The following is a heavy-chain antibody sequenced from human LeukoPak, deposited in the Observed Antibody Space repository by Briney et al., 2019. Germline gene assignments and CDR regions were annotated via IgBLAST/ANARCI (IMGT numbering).Heavy chain of an antibody. J-gene: IGHJ6*02. D-gene: IGHD2-2*01. CDR2: IIPILGIA. CDR1: GGTFSSYT. Sequence: SVKVSCKASGGTFSSYTISWVRQAPGQGLEWMGRIIPILGIANYAQKFQGRVTITADKSTSTAYMELSSLRSEDTAVYYCASERDQLLLRYYYYYYGMDVWGQGTTVTVSS. CDR3: ASERDQLLLRYYYYYYGMDV. V-gene: IGHV1-69*02.